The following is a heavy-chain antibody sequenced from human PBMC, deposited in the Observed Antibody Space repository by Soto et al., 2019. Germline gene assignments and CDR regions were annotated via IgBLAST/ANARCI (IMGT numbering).Heavy chain of an antibody. CDR3: AREKSLTPDFDY. D-gene: IGHD2-15*01. V-gene: IGHV4-30-4*01. J-gene: IGHJ4*02. CDR2: IHYSGTT. Sequence: QVQLQESGPGLVKPSQTLSLTCSVSGASISSGDSYWTWIRQPPGKGLEWIGYIHYSGTTYYNPSLKSRVTLSVDTSRNQFSLKLRSVTAADTAVYFCAREKSLTPDFDYWGQGTLVTVSS. CDR1: GASISSGDSY.